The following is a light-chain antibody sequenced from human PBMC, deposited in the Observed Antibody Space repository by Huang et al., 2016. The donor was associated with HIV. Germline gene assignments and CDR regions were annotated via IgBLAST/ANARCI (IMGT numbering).Light chain of an antibody. V-gene: IGKV1-NL1*01. J-gene: IGKJ5*01. CDR1: QGLSNS. Sequence: DIQMTQSPSSLSASVGDRVTITCRASQGLSNSLAWYQQKPGKAPKLLLYAASRLKSGVPSMFSGSGSGTDYTLTISSLQPEDFATYYCQQYYSTPPITFGQGTRLEIK. CDR3: QQYYSTPPIT. CDR2: AAS.